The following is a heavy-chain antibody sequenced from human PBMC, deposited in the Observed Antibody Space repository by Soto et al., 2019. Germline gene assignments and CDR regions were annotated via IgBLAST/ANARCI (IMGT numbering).Heavy chain of an antibody. CDR1: ADTFTSYY. CDR2: INPSGGST. D-gene: IGHD3-16*01. CDR3: AREDPRRLRNDS. J-gene: IGHJ4*02. V-gene: IGHV1-46*01. Sequence: GSVMVSCTTAADTFTSYYMPWVRLALGQGLEWMGIINPSGGSTSYAQKFQGRVTMTRDTSTSTVYMELSSRSYEGTAVYYGAREDPRRLRNDSWGQGTLVTVSS.